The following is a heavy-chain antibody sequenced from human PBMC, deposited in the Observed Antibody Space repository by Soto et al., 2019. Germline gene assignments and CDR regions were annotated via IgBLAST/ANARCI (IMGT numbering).Heavy chain of an antibody. J-gene: IGHJ4*02. CDR2: IYYSGST. CDR3: ARVGSSIAVRPFDY. CDR1: GGSISSGDYY. V-gene: IGHV4-30-4*01. D-gene: IGHD6-6*01. Sequence: QVQLQESGPGLVKPSQTLSLTCTVSGGSISSGDYYWSWIRQPPGQGLEWIGYIYYSGSTYYNPSRKGGVNISLDTSKNQSCRRLSSVPAADPAVYYCARVGSSIAVRPFDYWAQGTLFTVSS.